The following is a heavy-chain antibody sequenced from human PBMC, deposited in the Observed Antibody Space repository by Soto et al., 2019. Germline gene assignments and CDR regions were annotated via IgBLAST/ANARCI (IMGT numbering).Heavy chain of an antibody. CDR3: AREKINFIAARTLDY. D-gene: IGHD6-6*01. J-gene: IGHJ4*02. V-gene: IGHV4-4*07. Sequence: SETLSLTCTVSGGSISSYYWSWIRQPAGRGLEWIGRIYTSGSTNYNPSLKSRVTISVDTSKNQFSLKLSSVTAADTAVYYCAREKINFIAARTLDYWGQGTLVTVSS. CDR2: IYTSGST. CDR1: GGSISSYY.